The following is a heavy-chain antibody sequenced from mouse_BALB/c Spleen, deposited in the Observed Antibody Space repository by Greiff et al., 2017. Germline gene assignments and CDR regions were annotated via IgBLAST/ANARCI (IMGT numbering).Heavy chain of an antibody. CDR1: GYTFTSYV. CDR2: INPYNDGT. V-gene: IGHV1-14*01. Sequence: VQLQQSGPELVKPGASVKMSCKASGYTFTSYVMHWVKQKPGQGLEWIGYINPYNDGTTYNEKFKGKATLTSDKSSSTAYMELSSLTSEDSAVYYCARKGYYAMDYWGQGTSVTVSA. CDR3: ARKGYYAMDY. J-gene: IGHJ4*01.